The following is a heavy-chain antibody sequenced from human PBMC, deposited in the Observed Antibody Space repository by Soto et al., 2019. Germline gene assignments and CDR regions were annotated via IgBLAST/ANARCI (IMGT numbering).Heavy chain of an antibody. V-gene: IGHV1-69*06. J-gene: IGHJ6*02. CDR1: GGTFSSYA. CDR2: IIPIFGTA. CDR3: ARGYSYETRGYYYYGMDV. D-gene: IGHD5-18*01. Sequence: QVQLVQSGAEVKKPGSSVKVSCKASGGTFSSYAISWVRQAPGQGLEWMGGIIPIFGTANYAQKFKGRVTITADKSTSTAYMELSSLRSEDTAVYYCARGYSYETRGYYYYGMDVWGQGTTVTVSS.